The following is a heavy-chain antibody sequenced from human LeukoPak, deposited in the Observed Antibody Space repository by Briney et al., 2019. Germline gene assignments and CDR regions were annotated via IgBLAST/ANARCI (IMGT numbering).Heavy chain of an antibody. CDR2: IYYSGST. CDR1: GGSISSYY. V-gene: IGHV4-59*01. Sequence: SGALSLTCAVSGGSISSYYWSWIRQPPGKGLEWIGYIYYSGSTNYNPSLKSRVTISVDTSKNQFSLKLSSVTAADTAVYYCARDHTTLWAFDIWGQGTMVTVSS. CDR3: ARDHTTLWAFDI. J-gene: IGHJ3*02. D-gene: IGHD2-21*01.